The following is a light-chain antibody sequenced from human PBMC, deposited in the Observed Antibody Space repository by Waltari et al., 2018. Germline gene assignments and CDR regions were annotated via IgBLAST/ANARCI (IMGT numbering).Light chain of an antibody. V-gene: IGLV5-45*03. J-gene: IGLJ2*01. Sequence: QAVLTQPSSLSASPGASASLSCTLRSGINVGAYRIYWYPHKPGSPPQYLLRYKSDSDKGLGAGVPSRFSGSKDASANAGILLISGLQSDDEADYYCMIFHGNAWVFGGGTKLTVL. CDR1: SGINVGAYR. CDR2: YKSDSDK. CDR3: MIFHGNAWV.